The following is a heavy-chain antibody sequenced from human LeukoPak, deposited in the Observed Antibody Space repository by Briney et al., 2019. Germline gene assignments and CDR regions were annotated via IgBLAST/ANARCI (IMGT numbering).Heavy chain of an antibody. V-gene: IGHV1-2*02. CDR2: INPNSGGT. D-gene: IGHD1-7*01. J-gene: IGHJ5*02. CDR3: AKSLAGTTVVWSFDL. CDR1: GYTFIDYY. Sequence: ASVKVCLKPSGYTFIDYYIHWVRQAPGQGLEWMGWINPNSGGTNYAQKFQGRVTMTRDTSISTAYMELSGLTSDDTATYYCAKSLAGTTVVWSFDLWGEGTVVTVSS.